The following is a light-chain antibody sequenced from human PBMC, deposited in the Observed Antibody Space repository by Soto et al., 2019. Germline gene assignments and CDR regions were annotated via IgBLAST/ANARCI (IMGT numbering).Light chain of an antibody. CDR1: QSVSSN. J-gene: IGKJ4*01. Sequence: EIVMTQSPATLSVSPGERATLSCRASQSVSSNLAWYQKKPGKAPRLLIYGASTRATGIPARFSGSGSGTEFTLTISSLQSEDVAVYYCQQYNNWPLLTFGGGTKVEIK. CDR3: QQYNNWPLLT. CDR2: GAS. V-gene: IGKV3-15*01.